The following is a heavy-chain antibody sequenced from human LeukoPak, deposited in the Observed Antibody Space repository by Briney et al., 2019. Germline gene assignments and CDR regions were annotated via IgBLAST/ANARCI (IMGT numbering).Heavy chain of an antibody. D-gene: IGHD3-22*01. CDR1: GGSFSGYY. CDR2: INHSGST. V-gene: IGHV4-34*01. Sequence: NPSETLSLTCAVYGGSFSGYYWSWIRQPPGKGLEWIGEINHSGSTNYNPSLKSRATISVDTSKNQFSLKLSSVTAADTAVYYCANNYYDSSGGDYWGQGTLVTVSS. CDR3: ANNYYDSSGGDY. J-gene: IGHJ4*02.